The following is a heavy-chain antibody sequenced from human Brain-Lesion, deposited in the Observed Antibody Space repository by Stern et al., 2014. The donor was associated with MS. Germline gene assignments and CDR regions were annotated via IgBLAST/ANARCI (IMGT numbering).Heavy chain of an antibody. CDR2: ISWNSGTI. D-gene: IGHD1-14*01. CDR3: ARDITGSSAYFAY. V-gene: IGHV3-9*01. CDR1: GFTFDDYA. Sequence: DVQLVESGGDLVQPGRSLRLSCAAFGFTFDDYAMHWVRQAPRKGLAWVAGISWNSGTIGYAYSVKGRFTTSRDNAYSSLYLQMNSLRPEDTALYYCARDITGSSAYFAYWGQGTLVTVSS. J-gene: IGHJ4*02.